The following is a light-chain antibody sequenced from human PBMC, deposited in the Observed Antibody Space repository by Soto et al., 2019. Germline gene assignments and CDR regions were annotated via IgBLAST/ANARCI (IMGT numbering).Light chain of an antibody. Sequence: QSVLTQPPSASGTPGQRVTISCSGSSSNIGRNTVNWYQQFPGTAPKVLIYGNNQRPSGVPDRFSGSKSGTSASLAISGLQSEEEADYYCAAWDDSLNGHVVFGGGTKLTVL. CDR1: SSNIGRNT. J-gene: IGLJ2*01. CDR2: GNN. V-gene: IGLV1-44*01. CDR3: AAWDDSLNGHVV.